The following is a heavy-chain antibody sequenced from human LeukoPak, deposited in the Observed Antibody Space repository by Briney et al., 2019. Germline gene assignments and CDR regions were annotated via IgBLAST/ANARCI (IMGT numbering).Heavy chain of an antibody. CDR3: VSSGSYVQAAFDI. V-gene: IGHV1-69*05. CDR2: IIPIFGTA. Sequence: SVKVSCKASGGTFSSYAISWVRQAPGQGLEWMGGIIPIFGTANYAQKFQGRVTITTDESTSTAYMELSSLRSEDTAVYYCVSSGSYVQAAFDIWGQGTMVTVSS. CDR1: GGTFSSYA. D-gene: IGHD1-26*01. J-gene: IGHJ3*02.